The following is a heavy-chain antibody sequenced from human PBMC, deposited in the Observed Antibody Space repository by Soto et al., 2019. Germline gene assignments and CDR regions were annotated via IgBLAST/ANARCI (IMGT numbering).Heavy chain of an antibody. Sequence: ASVKVSCKASGYTFTICYMRWVRQAPGQGLEWMGIINPSGGSASYAQKFQGRVTMTRDTSTSTVYMELSSLRSEDTAVYYCARDLYDSSGPGPFDIWGQGTMVTVSS. CDR3: ARDLYDSSGPGPFDI. V-gene: IGHV1-46*01. CDR1: GYTFTICY. J-gene: IGHJ3*02. D-gene: IGHD3-22*01. CDR2: INPSGGSA.